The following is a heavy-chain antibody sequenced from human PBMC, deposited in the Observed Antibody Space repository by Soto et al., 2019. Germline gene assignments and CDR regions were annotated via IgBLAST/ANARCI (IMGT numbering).Heavy chain of an antibody. J-gene: IGHJ6*02. Sequence: ASVKVSCKASGGTFSSYAISWVRQAPGQGLEWMGGIIPIFGTANYAQKFQGRVTITADESTSTAYMELSSLRSEDTAVYYCARVHIVVVPAATAARGGMDVWGQGTTVTVSS. CDR3: ARVHIVVVPAATAARGGMDV. CDR1: GGTFSSYA. V-gene: IGHV1-69*13. D-gene: IGHD2-2*01. CDR2: IIPIFGTA.